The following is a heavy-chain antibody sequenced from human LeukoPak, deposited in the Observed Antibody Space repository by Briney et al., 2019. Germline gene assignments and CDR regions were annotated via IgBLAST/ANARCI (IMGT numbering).Heavy chain of an antibody. D-gene: IGHD3-22*01. CDR1: GYTFTSYG. CDR2: ISAYNGNT. CDR3: ARAGYYYDRSHWFDP. J-gene: IGHJ5*02. Sequence: GASVKVSCKASGYTFTSYGISWVRQAPGQGLEWMGWISAYNGNTNYAQKLQGRVTMTTDTSTSTAYMELSSLRSEDTAVYYCARAGYYYDRSHWFDPWGQGTLVTVSS. V-gene: IGHV1-18*01.